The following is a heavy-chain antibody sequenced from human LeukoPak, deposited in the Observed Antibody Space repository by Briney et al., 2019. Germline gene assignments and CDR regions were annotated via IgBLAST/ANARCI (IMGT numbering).Heavy chain of an antibody. Sequence: SETLSLTCIFSGVSMTNYYWNWIRQPPGKGLEWIGYIFYSGRTNYNPSLKSRVTMSVDTSKKQFTLNLTSVTAAGTAVYYCARPARYCSSGSCYSDWYFDLWGRGTLVTVSS. CDR1: GVSMTNYY. V-gene: IGHV4-59*08. J-gene: IGHJ2*01. CDR3: ARPARYCSSGSCYSDWYFDL. CDR2: IFYSGRT. D-gene: IGHD2-15*01.